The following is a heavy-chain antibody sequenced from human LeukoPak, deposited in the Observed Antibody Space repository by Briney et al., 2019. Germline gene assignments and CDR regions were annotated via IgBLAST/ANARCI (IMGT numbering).Heavy chain of an antibody. J-gene: IGHJ4*02. CDR2: FDPEDGET. CDR3: ATDTGYSYGSFDY. D-gene: IGHD5-18*01. Sequence: WGSVKVSCKVSGYTLTELSMHWVRQAPGKGLEWMGGFDPEDGETIYAQKFQGRVTMTEDTSTDTAYMELSSLRSEDTAVYYCATDTGYSYGSFDYWGQGTLVTVSS. CDR1: GYTLTELS. V-gene: IGHV1-24*01.